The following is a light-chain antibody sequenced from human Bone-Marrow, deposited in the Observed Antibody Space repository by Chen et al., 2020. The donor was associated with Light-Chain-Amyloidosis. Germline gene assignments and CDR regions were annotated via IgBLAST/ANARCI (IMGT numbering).Light chain of an antibody. Sequence: QSALTQPASVSGSPGQSLTISCTGTSSDVGGDNHVSWYQQHPDKAPKLMIYEVTNRPSWVPDRFAGSKSYNTASLTISGLQTEDEADYFCSSYTITNTLVFGRGTRVTVL. CDR1: SSDVGGDNH. CDR2: EVT. V-gene: IGLV2-14*01. CDR3: SSYTITNTLV. J-gene: IGLJ1*01.